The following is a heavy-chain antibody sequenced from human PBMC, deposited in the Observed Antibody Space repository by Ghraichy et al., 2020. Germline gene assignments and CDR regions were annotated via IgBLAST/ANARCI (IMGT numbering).Heavy chain of an antibody. D-gene: IGHD2-8*01. CDR3: AKVGDIVLMVYQYYFDY. CDR1: GFTFSSYA. CDR2: ISGSGGST. V-gene: IGHV3-23*01. J-gene: IGHJ4*02. Sequence: LSLTCAASGFTFSSYAMSWVRQAPGKGLEWVSAISGSGGSTYYADSVKGRFTISRDNSKNTLYLQMNSLRAEDTAVYYCAKVGDIVLMVYQYYFDYWGQGTLVTVSS.